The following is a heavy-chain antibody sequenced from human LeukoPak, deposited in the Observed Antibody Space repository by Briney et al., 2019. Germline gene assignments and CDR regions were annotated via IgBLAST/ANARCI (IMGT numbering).Heavy chain of an antibody. CDR2: TYYGSTWYN. D-gene: IGHD2-2*01. CDR1: GDSVSSNSVT. V-gene: IGHV6-1*01. J-gene: IGHJ5*02. Sequence: SQTLSLTCAISGDSVSSNSVTWNWIRQSPSRGLEWLGRTYYGSTWYNDYAVSVRGRITVNPDTSKNQFSLHLNSVAPEDTAVYYCARRLTQYDCFDPWGQGILVTVSS. CDR3: ARRLTQYDCFDP.